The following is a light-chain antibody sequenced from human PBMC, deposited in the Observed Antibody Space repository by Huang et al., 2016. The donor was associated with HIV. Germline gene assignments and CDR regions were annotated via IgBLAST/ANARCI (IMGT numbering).Light chain of an antibody. J-gene: IGKJ2*01. CDR2: GAF. CDR1: QTIRNNY. Sequence: EIVLTQSPGTLSLSPGERATLSCRARQTIRNNYLAWYQPKPGQAPRLLVFGAFNRASGTPDRFSGSESGTDFTLAIGGLVPEEFATYYCQQYGDSPRTFGQGTKLEIK. CDR3: QQYGDSPRT. V-gene: IGKV3-20*01.